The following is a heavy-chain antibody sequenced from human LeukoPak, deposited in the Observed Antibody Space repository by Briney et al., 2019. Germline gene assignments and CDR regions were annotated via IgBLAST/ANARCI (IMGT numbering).Heavy chain of an antibody. CDR3: ARQLGYCSRGGCYFDF. CDR1: GFTFTSYA. CDR2: LSGNSHVT. Sequence: GGSLRLSCAASGFTFTSYALTWVRQAPGKGLEWVSTLSGNSHVTYYADSVKGRFTISRDKSTNTVYLQMNALRAEDMAVYYCARQLGYCSRGGCYFDFWGQGTLVTVSS. V-gene: IGHV3-23*01. J-gene: IGHJ4*02. D-gene: IGHD2-15*01.